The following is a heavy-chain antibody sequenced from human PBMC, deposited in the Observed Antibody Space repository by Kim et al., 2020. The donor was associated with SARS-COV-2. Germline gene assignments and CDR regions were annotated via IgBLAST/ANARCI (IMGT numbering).Heavy chain of an antibody. CDR2: ITSSGSTM. Sequence: GGSLRLSCAASGFTISTYEMNWVRQAPGKGLEWVSHITSSGSTMYNEDSVRGRFTISRDNAENSLYLQMNSLSVEDTAIYYCAREGLTTVPALSGYDAV. D-gene: IGHD4-4*01. V-gene: IGHV3-48*03. CDR3: AREGLTTVPALSGYDAV. CDR1: GFTISTYE. J-gene: IGHJ3*01.